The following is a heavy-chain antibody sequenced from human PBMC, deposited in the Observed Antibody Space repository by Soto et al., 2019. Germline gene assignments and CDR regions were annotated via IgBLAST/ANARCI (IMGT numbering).Heavy chain of an antibody. D-gene: IGHD6-13*01. J-gene: IGHJ4*02. CDR2: IYYSGST. V-gene: IGHV4-59*08. CDR3: ARRYSSSFDY. Sequence: QVQLQESGPGLVKPSETPSLTCTVSGGSISSYYWSWIRQPPGKGLEWIGYIYYSGSTNYNPSLKSRVTISVDTSKNQFSLKLSSVTAADTAVYYCARRYSSSFDYWGQGTLVTVSS. CDR1: GGSISSYY.